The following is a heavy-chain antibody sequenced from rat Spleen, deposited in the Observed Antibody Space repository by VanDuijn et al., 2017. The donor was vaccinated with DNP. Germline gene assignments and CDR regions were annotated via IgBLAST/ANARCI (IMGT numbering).Heavy chain of an antibody. D-gene: IGHD4-3*01. CDR1: GFTFSDYY. CDR2: IRYDGGTT. Sequence: EVQLVESGGGLVQPGRSLLLSCAASGFTFSDYYMAWVRQTPTKGLEWVAYIRYDGGTTYYGDSVKGRFTLSRDNAKSTLYLEMNSLRSEDMATYYCVRWYNPGYYFDYWGQGVMVTVSS. CDR3: VRWYNPGYYFDY. J-gene: IGHJ2*01. V-gene: IGHV5-22*01.